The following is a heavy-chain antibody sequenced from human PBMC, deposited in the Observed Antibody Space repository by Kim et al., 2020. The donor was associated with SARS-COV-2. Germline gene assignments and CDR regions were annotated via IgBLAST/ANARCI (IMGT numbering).Heavy chain of an antibody. J-gene: IGHJ3*02. CDR3: AREMPYDMAAFDI. D-gene: IGHD3-22*01. V-gene: IGHV3-48*02. CDR1: GFNFSSYS. CDR2: ISSRSSTI. Sequence: GGSLRLSCAASGFNFSSYSMNWVRQAPGKGLEWVSYISSRSSTIYYADSVKGRFTISRDNAKNSLYLQMNSLRDEDTAVYYCAREMPYDMAAFDIWGQGTMGTVSS.